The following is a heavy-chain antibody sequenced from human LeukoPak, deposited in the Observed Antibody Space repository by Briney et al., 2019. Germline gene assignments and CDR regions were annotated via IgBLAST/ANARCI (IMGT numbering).Heavy chain of an antibody. CDR1: GFTFSRYW. CDR3: ATKQWLAPPPDS. Sequence: GGSLRLSCAASGFTFSRYWMLWVRQAPGKGLESVSRINTDGTVTTYADSVKGRFTVSRDNADNTMFLQMNSVRKEDKAVYYCATKQWLAPPPDSWGQGTPVTVSS. V-gene: IGHV3-74*01. J-gene: IGHJ4*02. D-gene: IGHD6-19*01. CDR2: INTDGTVT.